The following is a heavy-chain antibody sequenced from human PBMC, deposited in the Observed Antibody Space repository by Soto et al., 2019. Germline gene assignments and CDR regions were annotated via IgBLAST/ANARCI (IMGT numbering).Heavy chain of an antibody. CDR1: GYTFTSYA. J-gene: IGHJ4*02. V-gene: IGHV1-3*01. CDR2: INAGNGNT. Sequence: ASVKVSCKASGYTFTSYAIHWVRQSPGQRLEWMGWINAGNGNTKYSQKFQGRVTITRDTSASTAYMELRSLTSEDTAVYYCARDGAVSGNSNFDYWGQGTPVTSPQ. D-gene: IGHD6-19*01. CDR3: ARDGAVSGNSNFDY.